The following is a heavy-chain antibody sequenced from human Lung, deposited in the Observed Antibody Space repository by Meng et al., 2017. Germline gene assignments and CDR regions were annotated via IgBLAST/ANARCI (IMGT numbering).Heavy chain of an antibody. D-gene: IGHD4-11*01. CDR2: INHSGST. CDR1: GGSFSDYY. V-gene: IGHV4-34*01. J-gene: IGHJ4*02. CDR3: ARGPTTMAHDFDY. Sequence: QVQLQPGGAGLLKPSETLSRPCVVSGGSFSDYYWSWIRQPPGKGLEWIGEINHSGSTNYNPSLESRATISVDTSQNNLSLKLSSVTAADSAVYYCARGPTTMAHDFDYWGQGTLVTVSS.